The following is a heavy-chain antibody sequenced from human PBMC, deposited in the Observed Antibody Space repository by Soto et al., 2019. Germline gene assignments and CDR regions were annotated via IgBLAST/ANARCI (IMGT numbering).Heavy chain of an antibody. Sequence: QVHLQESGPGLMKPSQTLSLTCSVSGASIRSGGFSWNWIPQHPGKVLEWIGSIYDSGSSYYSPSTMSRLTKAVEASKNKFSLRLTFVTAADTAVFYCARAAVVFEYGDSRVVGSTFEYYTGLDVWGPGTTVTVSS. J-gene: IGHJ6*02. CDR1: GASIRSGGFS. D-gene: IGHD4-17*01. V-gene: IGHV4-31*03. CDR2: IYDSGSS. CDR3: ARAAVVFEYGDSRVVGSTFEYYTGLDV.